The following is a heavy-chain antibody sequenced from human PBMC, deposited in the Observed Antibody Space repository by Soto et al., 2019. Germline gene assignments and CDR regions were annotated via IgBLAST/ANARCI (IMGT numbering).Heavy chain of an antibody. CDR2: IIPIFGTA. Sequence: GASVKVSCKASGGTFSSYAISWVRQAPGQGLEWMGGIIPIFGTANYAQKFQGRVTMTRDTSTSTVYMELSSLRSEDTAVYYCARGPWFGELLRFDPWGQGTLVTVSS. J-gene: IGHJ5*02. CDR3: ARGPWFGELLRFDP. V-gene: IGHV1-69*05. CDR1: GGTFSSYA. D-gene: IGHD3-10*01.